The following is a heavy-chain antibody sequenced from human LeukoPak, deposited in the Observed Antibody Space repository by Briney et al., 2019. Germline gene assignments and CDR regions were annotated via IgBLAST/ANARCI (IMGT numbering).Heavy chain of an antibody. CDR1: GFTFSSYA. Sequence: GGSLRLSCAASGFTFSSYAMSWVRQAPGKGLEWVSAISGSGGNTYYADAVKGRFTISRDNPKNSLYLQMNSLRAEDTAVYDCAKASAAAGPFDYWGQGTLVTVSS. CDR3: AKASAAAGPFDY. V-gene: IGHV3-23*01. J-gene: IGHJ4*02. D-gene: IGHD6-13*01. CDR2: ISGSGGNT.